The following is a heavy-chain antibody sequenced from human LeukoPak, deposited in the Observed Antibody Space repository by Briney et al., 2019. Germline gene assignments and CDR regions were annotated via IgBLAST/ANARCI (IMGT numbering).Heavy chain of an antibody. D-gene: IGHD6-19*01. CDR3: TRGSSGRLDN. J-gene: IGHJ4*02. Sequence: ASVKVSCKASGYTFTSCDINWVRQATGQALEWMGWMNPNSGNTGYGQSFQGRITMTRDISIGTAYMELSNLTSEDTAIYYCTRGSSGRLDNWGQGTLVTVSA. CDR2: MNPNSGNT. V-gene: IGHV1-8*01. CDR1: GYTFTSCD.